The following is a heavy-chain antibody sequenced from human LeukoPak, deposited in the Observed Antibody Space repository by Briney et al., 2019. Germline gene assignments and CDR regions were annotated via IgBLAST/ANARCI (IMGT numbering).Heavy chain of an antibody. CDR1: GYTFTSYG. J-gene: IGHJ4*02. D-gene: IGHD3-10*01. V-gene: IGHV1-18*01. CDR3: ATASYYYGSGSYYYFDY. CDR2: ISAYNGNT. Sequence: EASVKVSCKASGYTFTSYGISWVRQAPGQGLEWMGWISAYNGNTNYAQKLQGRVTMTTDTSTSTAYMELRSLRSDDTAVYYCATASYYYGSGSYYYFDYWGQGTLVTVSS.